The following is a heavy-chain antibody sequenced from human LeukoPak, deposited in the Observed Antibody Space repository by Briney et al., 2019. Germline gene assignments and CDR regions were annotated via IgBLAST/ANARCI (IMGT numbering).Heavy chain of an antibody. CDR2: IWFDGSNE. Sequence: GGSLRLSCAASGFTFSTYSMNWVRQAPGKGLEWVAVIWFDGSNEYYADSVKGRFTISRDNSKNTLYLQMNSLRAEDTAVYYCARGLGLAAPTASGAFWGQGTKVTVSS. CDR1: GFTFSTYS. J-gene: IGHJ3*01. CDR3: ARGLGLAAPTASGAF. V-gene: IGHV3-33*08. D-gene: IGHD3-10*01.